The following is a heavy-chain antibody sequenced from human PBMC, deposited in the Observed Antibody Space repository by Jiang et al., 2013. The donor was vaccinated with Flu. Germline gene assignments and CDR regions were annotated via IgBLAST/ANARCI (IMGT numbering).Heavy chain of an antibody. CDR2: IYYSGST. CDR1: GGSISSSSYY. CDR3: ARRRYFDWWGPLDY. D-gene: IGHD3-9*01. J-gene: IGHJ4*02. Sequence: SLTCTVSGGSISSSSYYWGWIRQPPGKGLEWIGSIYYSGSTYYNPSLKSRVTISVDTSKNQFSLKLSSVTAADTAVYYCARRRYFDWWGPLDYWGQGTLVTVSS. V-gene: IGHV4-39*01.